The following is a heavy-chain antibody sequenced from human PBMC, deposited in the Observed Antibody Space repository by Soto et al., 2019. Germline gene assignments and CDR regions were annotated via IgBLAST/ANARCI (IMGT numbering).Heavy chain of an antibody. CDR3: ARTGVADAFEI. Sequence: GEPLKISCKGSGYILTTYWITWVRQMPGKGLEWMGRIDPSDSHTNYSPSFQGHVTISVVKSINNAYLQWRSLKTSDTAIYYCARTGVADAFEILGQGTMVTVSS. V-gene: IGHV5-10-1*01. J-gene: IGHJ3*02. CDR1: GYILTTYW. D-gene: IGHD3-3*01. CDR2: IDPSDSHT.